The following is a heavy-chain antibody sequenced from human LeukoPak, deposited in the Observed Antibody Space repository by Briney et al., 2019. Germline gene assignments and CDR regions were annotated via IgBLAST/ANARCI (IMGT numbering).Heavy chain of an antibody. CDR1: GFTFSNYW. CDR3: ARDGYHYYGSGTYFGYYYMDV. J-gene: IGHJ6*03. Sequence: GGSLRLSCAASGFTFSNYWMHWVRQAPGKGLVWVSHIHSDGSSTSYADSVKGRFTISRDNAKNSLYLQMNSLRAEDTAVYYCARDGYHYYGSGTYFGYYYMDVWGKGTTVTISS. CDR2: IHSDGSST. D-gene: IGHD3-10*01. V-gene: IGHV3-74*01.